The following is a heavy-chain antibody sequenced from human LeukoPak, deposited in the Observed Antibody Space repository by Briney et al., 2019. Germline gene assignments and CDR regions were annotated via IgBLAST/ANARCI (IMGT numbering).Heavy chain of an antibody. CDR3: ASELSTSLYYFDY. Sequence: SVKVSCKASGGTFSSYTISWVRQAPGQGLEWMGRIIPILGIANYAQKFQGGVTITTDKSTSTAYMELSSLRSEDTAVYYCASELSTSLYYFDYWGQGTLVTVSS. D-gene: IGHD2-2*01. CDR2: IIPILGIA. V-gene: IGHV1-69*02. J-gene: IGHJ4*02. CDR1: GGTFSSYT.